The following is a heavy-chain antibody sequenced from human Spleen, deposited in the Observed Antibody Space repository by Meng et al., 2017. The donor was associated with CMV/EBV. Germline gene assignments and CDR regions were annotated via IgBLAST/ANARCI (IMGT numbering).Heavy chain of an antibody. CDR3: TTGFGVFIDNKWFDP. CDR2: ISTSGATM. D-gene: IGHD3-3*01. V-gene: IGHV3-48*03. CDR1: GFTFSSYE. J-gene: IGHJ5*02. Sequence: GESLKISCAASGFTFSSYEMNWVRQAPGKGLEWVSYISTSGATMYNADSVKGRFTISRDNSMNTLYLQMSSLKTEDTAVYYCTTGFGVFIDNKWFDPWGQGTLVTVSS.